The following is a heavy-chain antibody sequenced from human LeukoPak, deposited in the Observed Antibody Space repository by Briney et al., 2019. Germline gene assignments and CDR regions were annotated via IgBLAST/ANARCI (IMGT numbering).Heavy chain of an antibody. J-gene: IGHJ4*02. Sequence: PSETLSLTCTVSGGSISNDDYYWTWICLSPGKGLEWIGYIFYRGSTYYNPSLKSRLSISVDTSKNQFSMKLTSVTAADTAIYFCARDQRSSGSNIFDYWGQGTLVTVSS. CDR3: ARDQRSSGSNIFDY. CDR1: GGSISNDDYY. CDR2: IFYRGST. D-gene: IGHD1-26*01. V-gene: IGHV4-30-4*01.